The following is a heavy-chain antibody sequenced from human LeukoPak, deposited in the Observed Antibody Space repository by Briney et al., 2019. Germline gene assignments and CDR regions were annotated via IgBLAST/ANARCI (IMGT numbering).Heavy chain of an antibody. CDR2: IYTSGST. V-gene: IGHV4-4*07. CDR1: GGSISSYY. Sequence: SETLSLTCTVSGGSISSYYWSWIRQPAGKGLEWIGRIYTSGSTSYNPSLKSRVTMSVDTSKNQFSLKLSSVTAADTAVYYCARDDGDFWSGFYYYYGMDVWGQGTTVTVSS. D-gene: IGHD3-3*01. J-gene: IGHJ6*02. CDR3: ARDDGDFWSGFYYYYGMDV.